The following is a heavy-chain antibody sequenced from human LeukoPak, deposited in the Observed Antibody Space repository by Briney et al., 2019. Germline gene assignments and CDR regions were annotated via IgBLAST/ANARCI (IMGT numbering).Heavy chain of an antibody. CDR2: IKSKINGGAT. J-gene: IGHJ4*02. Sequence: GGSLRLSCTASGFPFTNAWMSWVRQAPGKGLEWVARIKSKINGGATHYAAPLKGRFTISRDDSENTLYLQMNGLITEDTAVYYCATGGRDGAFQFDSWGQGTLVTVSS. V-gene: IGHV3-15*01. CDR3: ATGGRDGAFQFDS. D-gene: IGHD5-24*01. CDR1: GFPFTNAW.